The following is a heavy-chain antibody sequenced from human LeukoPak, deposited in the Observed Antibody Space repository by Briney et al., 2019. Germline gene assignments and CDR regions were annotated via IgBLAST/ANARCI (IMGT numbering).Heavy chain of an antibody. Sequence: GESLQISCKGSGYSFTSYWIGWVRQLPGKGLEWMGIIYPGDSDTRYSPSFQGQVTISADKSISTAYLQWSSLKASDTAMYYCAMGYCSSTSCYGQIRDPPTKFDPRGVPHSGYYYGMDVWGRGTLVTVSS. J-gene: IGHJ6*02. CDR2: IYPGDSDT. CDR3: AMGYCSSTSCYGQIRDPPTKFDPRGVPHSGYYYGMDV. CDR1: GYSFTSYW. V-gene: IGHV5-51*01. D-gene: IGHD2-2*01.